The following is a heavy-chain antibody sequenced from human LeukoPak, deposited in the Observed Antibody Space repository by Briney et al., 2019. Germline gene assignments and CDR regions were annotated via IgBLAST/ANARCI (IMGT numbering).Heavy chain of an antibody. CDR1: GFTVSSNY. D-gene: IGHD2-2*01. Sequence: GGSLRLSCAASGFTVSSNYMSWVRQAPGKGLEWVSVIYSGGSTYYADSVKGRFTISRDNSKNTLYLQMNSLRAEDTAMYYCARADCSSTSCYFDPWGQGTLVTVSS. CDR2: IYSGGST. J-gene: IGHJ5*02. V-gene: IGHV3-66*01. CDR3: ARADCSSTSCYFDP.